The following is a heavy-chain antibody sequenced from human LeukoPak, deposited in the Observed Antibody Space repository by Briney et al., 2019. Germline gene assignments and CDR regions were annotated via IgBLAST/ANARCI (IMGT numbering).Heavy chain of an antibody. CDR1: GLTFTNTW. CDR2: IFRNVETMQT. CDR3: GAYIFGVGGDC. D-gene: IGHD2-21*02. Sequence: GGSLRLSCEASGLTFTNTWLTWARRAPGKGLEWVVRIFRNVETMQTEYAAPVKGRFTISRDDSKNTLYLQMNSLTTEDTAIYYCGAYIFGVGGDCGGEGIVVTVSS. J-gene: IGHJ4*02. V-gene: IGHV3-15*01.